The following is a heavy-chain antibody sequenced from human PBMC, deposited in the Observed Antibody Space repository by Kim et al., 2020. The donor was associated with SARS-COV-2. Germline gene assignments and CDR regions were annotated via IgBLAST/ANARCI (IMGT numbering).Heavy chain of an antibody. Sequence: GGSLRLSCAASGFTFSSYSMNWVRQAPGKGLEWVSSISSSSSYIYYADSVKGRFTISRDNAKNSLYLQMNSLRAEDTAVYYCARDGVAAADGRYYYYGMGVWGQGTTVTVSS. CDR2: ISSSSSYI. CDR1: GFTFSSYS. J-gene: IGHJ6*02. CDR3: ARDGVAAADGRYYYYGMGV. D-gene: IGHD6-13*01. V-gene: IGHV3-21*01.